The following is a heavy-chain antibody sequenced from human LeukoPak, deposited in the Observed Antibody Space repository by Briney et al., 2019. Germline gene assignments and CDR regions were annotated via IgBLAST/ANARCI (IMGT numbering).Heavy chain of an antibody. V-gene: IGHV4-59*12. D-gene: IGHD3-16*01. Sequence: PSETLSLTCTVSGGSISSYYWSWIRQPPGKGLEWIGYIYYSGSTNYNPSLKSRVTISVDTSKNQFSLKLSSVTAADTAVHYCARGGGRGYYFDYWGQGTLVTVSS. CDR1: GGSISSYY. CDR2: IYYSGST. J-gene: IGHJ4*02. CDR3: ARGGGRGYYFDY.